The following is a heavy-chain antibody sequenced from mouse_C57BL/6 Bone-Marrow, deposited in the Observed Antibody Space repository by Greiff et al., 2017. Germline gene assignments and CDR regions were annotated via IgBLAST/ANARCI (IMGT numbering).Heavy chain of an antibody. J-gene: IGHJ1*03. V-gene: IGHV1-72*01. CDR1: GYTFTSYW. Sequence: VQLQQPGAELVKPGASVKLSCKASGYTFTSYWMHWVKQRPGRGLEWIGRIYPNSGGTKYNEKFKSKATLTVDKPSSTAYMKLSSLTSEDSAVYYCAHGDYFYWYFAVGGTGTTVTVSA. D-gene: IGHD2-13*01. CDR3: AHGDYFYWYFAV. CDR2: IYPNSGGT.